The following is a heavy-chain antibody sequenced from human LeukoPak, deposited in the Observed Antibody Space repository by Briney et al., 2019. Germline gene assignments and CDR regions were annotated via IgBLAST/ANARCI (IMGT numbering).Heavy chain of an antibody. CDR1: GYTFTSYY. J-gene: IGHJ4*02. V-gene: IGHV1-46*01. Sequence: EASVKVSCKASGYTFTSYYIHWVRQAPGQGLEWMGIINPSGGSTTYAQKFQGRVTMTRDTSTSTVYMELSNLRSEDTAVYYCARDPYSNTWALDYWGQGTLVTVSS. D-gene: IGHD6-13*01. CDR2: INPSGGST. CDR3: ARDPYSNTWALDY.